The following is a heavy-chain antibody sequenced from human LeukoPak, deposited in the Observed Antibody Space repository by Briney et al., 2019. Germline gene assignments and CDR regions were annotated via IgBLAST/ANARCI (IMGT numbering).Heavy chain of an antibody. CDR2: VSPDSGDT. Sequence: ASVKVSCKASGYTLTNNDTNWVRQATGQGIEWMGWVSPDSGDTGYAPNFRGRVTMTTDTSINTAYMELTSLTSEDTAIYYCTRGRAAGDWGQGTLVTVSS. D-gene: IGHD6-19*01. CDR3: TRGRAAGD. J-gene: IGHJ4*02. V-gene: IGHV1-8*01. CDR1: GYTLTNND.